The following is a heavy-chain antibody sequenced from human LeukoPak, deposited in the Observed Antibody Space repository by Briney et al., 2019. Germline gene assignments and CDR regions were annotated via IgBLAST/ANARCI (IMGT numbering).Heavy chain of an antibody. J-gene: IGHJ4*02. Sequence: ASVKVSCKASGYTFTSYYMHWVRQAPGQGLEWMGIINPSGGSTSYAQKFQGRVTMTRDTSTSTVYMELSSLRSEDAAVYYCARATIAANYFDYWGQGTLVTVSS. CDR2: INPSGGST. CDR3: ARATIAANYFDY. V-gene: IGHV1-46*01. D-gene: IGHD6-13*01. CDR1: GYTFTSYY.